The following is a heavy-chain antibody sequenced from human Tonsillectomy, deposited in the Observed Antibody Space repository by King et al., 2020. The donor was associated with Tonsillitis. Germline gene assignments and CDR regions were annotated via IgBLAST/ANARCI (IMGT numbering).Heavy chain of an antibody. J-gene: IGHJ4*02. CDR2: IYSGGRT. V-gene: IGHV3-66*01. D-gene: IGHD3-22*01. Sequence: VQLVESGGGLVQPGGSLRLSCAASGFTVSSNYMSWVRQAPGKGLEWVSVIYSGGRTYYADSVKGRFTISRDNSKNTLYLQMNSLRAEDTAVYYCARVAKYYYDSSDTYFDYWGQGTLVTVSS. CDR3: ARVAKYYYDSSDTYFDY. CDR1: GFTVSSNY.